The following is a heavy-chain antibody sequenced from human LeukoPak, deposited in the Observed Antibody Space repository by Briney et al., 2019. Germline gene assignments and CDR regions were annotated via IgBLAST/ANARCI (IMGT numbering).Heavy chain of an antibody. J-gene: IGHJ3*02. CDR1: GFTFSSYS. CDR2: ISSSSSTI. D-gene: IGHD2-15*01. V-gene: IGHV3-48*01. Sequence: WGSLRLSCAASGFTFSSYSMNWVRQAPGKGLEWVSYISSSSSTIYYADSVKGRFTISRDNAKNSLHLQMNSLRAEDTAVYYCARHRSGGSQDDAFDIWGQGTLVTVSS. CDR3: ARHRSGGSQDDAFDI.